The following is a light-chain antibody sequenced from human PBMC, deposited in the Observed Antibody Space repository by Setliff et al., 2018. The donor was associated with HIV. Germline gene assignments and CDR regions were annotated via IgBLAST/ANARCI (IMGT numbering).Light chain of an antibody. J-gene: IGKJ1*01. CDR1: QSISSSY. V-gene: IGKV3-20*01. CDR2: GAS. Sequence: EIVLTQSPGTLSLSPGERATLSCRASQSISSSYLAWYQQKPGQAPRLLIYGASSRATGIPDRFSGSGSGTDFTLTISRLEPEDFAVYYCHQYVSLPKTFGQGTKVDIK. CDR3: HQYVSLPKT.